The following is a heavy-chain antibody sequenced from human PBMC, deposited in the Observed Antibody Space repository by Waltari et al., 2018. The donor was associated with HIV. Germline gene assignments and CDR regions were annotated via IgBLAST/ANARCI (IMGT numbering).Heavy chain of an antibody. Sequence: QVQLVPSGAELTKPGASVKVSCTASGYPFTGHYMHWVRQAPGQGLEWMGRINPNIGGTNYAQQFQGRVTMTRDTSISTAYMELSRLRSDDTAVYYCAREGARMTTMIYYYYGMDVWGQGTTVTVSS. CDR3: AREGARMTTMIYYYYGMDV. D-gene: IGHD4-4*01. CDR1: GYPFTGHY. CDR2: INPNIGGT. V-gene: IGHV1-2*06. J-gene: IGHJ6*02.